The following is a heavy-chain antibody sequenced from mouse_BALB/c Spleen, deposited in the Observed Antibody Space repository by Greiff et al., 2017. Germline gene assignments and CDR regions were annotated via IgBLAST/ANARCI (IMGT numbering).Heavy chain of an antibody. Sequence: EVKLVESGGGLVQPGGSLKLSCAASGFTFSSYGMSWVRQTPDKRLELVATINSNGGSTYYPDSVKGRFTISRDNAKNTLYLQMSSLKSEDTAMYYCANGNYFAYWGQGTLVTVSA. D-gene: IGHD2-1*01. CDR2: INSNGGST. CDR3: ANGNYFAY. CDR1: GFTFSSYG. J-gene: IGHJ3*01. V-gene: IGHV5-6-3*01.